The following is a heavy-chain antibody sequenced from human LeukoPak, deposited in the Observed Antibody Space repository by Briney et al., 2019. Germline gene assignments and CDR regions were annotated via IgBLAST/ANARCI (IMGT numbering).Heavy chain of an antibody. CDR3: AIHESSIPY. J-gene: IGHJ4*02. CDR1: GFTFSNYA. CDR2: ISAGSGST. Sequence: QSGGSLRLSCAASGFTFSNYAMSWVRQAPGNGQEWVSGISAGSGSTYYADSVKGRFTISRDNSKNTLYLQMSSLRAEDTAIYYCAIHESSIPYWGQGTLVTVSS. V-gene: IGHV3-23*01. D-gene: IGHD1-26*01.